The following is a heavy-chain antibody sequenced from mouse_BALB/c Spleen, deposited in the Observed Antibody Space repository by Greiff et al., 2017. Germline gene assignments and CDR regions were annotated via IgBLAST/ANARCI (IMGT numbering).Heavy chain of an antibody. CDR1: GYSITSDYA. V-gene: IGHV3-2*02. CDR2: ISYSGST. Sequence: EVKVEESGPGLVKPSQSLSLTCTVTGYSITSDYAWNWIRQFPGNKLEWMGYISYSGSTSYNPSLKSRISITRDTSKNQFFLQLNSVTTEDTATYYCAREFAYWGQGTLVTVSA. J-gene: IGHJ3*01. CDR3: AREFAY.